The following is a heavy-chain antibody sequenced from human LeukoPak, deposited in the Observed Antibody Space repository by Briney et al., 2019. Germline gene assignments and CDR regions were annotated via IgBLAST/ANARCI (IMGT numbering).Heavy chain of an antibody. CDR2: ISFDGTNK. J-gene: IGHJ4*02. D-gene: IGHD4-17*01. Sequence: GGSLRLSCTASGVSLSNYAMHWVRRPPGRGLEWVAVISFDGTNKYYGDSVEGRFSVSRDNSKNTLYLQMSSLRPDDTAMYYCATDYGDYEPIDYWGQGILVTVSS. V-gene: IGHV3-30*04. CDR3: ATDYGDYEPIDY. CDR1: GVSLSNYA.